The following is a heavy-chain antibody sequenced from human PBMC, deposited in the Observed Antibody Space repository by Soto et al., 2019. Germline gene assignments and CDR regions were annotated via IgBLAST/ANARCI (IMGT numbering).Heavy chain of an antibody. Sequence: SETLSLTCTVSGGSISSYYWSWIRQPPGKGLEWIGYIYYSGSTNYNPSLKSRVTISVDTSKNQFSLKLSSVTAADTAVYYCAGHCSGGSGHDYWGQGTLVTVSS. CDR3: AGHCSGGSGHDY. CDR2: IYYSGST. J-gene: IGHJ4*02. CDR1: GGSISSYY. D-gene: IGHD2-15*01. V-gene: IGHV4-59*08.